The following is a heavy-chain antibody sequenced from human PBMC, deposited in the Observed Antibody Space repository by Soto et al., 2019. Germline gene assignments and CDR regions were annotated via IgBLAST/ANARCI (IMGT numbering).Heavy chain of an antibody. J-gene: IGHJ2*01. V-gene: IGHV3-48*03. Sequence: LRLSCAASGFTFSSYEMNWVRQAPGKGLEWVSYISSSGSTIYYADSVKGRFTISRDNAKNSLYLQMNSLRAEDTAVYYCATTQLRAWYFDLWGRGTLVTVS. D-gene: IGHD2-2*01. CDR1: GFTFSSYE. CDR2: ISSSGSTI. CDR3: ATTQLRAWYFDL.